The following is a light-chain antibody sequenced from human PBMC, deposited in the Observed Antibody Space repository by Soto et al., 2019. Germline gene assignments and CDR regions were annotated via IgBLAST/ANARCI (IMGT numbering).Light chain of an antibody. J-gene: IGLJ3*02. V-gene: IGLV2-14*01. Sequence: QSALTQSASVSGSPGQSITISCTGTSSDIGAYTYVSWYQHHPGKAPQLMIYEVTYRPSGVSNRFSGSKSGNTASLTISGLQAEDEADYYCSSFTTSSTVVFGGGTKLTVL. CDR3: SSFTTSSTVV. CDR2: EVT. CDR1: SSDIGAYTY.